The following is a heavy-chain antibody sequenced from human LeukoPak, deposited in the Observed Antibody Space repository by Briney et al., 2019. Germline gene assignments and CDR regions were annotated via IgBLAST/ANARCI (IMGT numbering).Heavy chain of an antibody. D-gene: IGHD3-22*01. V-gene: IGHV4-39*01. CDR2: IYYSGST. CDR3: ARRYYDSSGYYSDAFDI. Sequence: SETLSLTCTVSGGSISSSSYYWGWLRQPPGKGLEWIGSIYYSGSTYYNPSLKSRVTISVDTSKNQFSLKLSSVTAADTAVYYCARRYYDSSGYYSDAFDIWGQGTMVTVSS. CDR1: GGSISSSSYY. J-gene: IGHJ3*02.